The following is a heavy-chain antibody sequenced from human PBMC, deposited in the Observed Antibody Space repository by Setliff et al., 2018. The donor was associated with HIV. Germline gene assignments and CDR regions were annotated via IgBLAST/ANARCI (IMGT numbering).Heavy chain of an antibody. CDR3: ARGKDPGLYFDN. Sequence: SETLSLTCSVSGVSITTDGYYWSWIRQFAGKGLEWIADIYYSGRINYNPSLKSRLTVSIDTSKNHLSLKVISVSVADTAMYFCARGKDPGLYFDNWRQGTLVTVSS. V-gene: IGHV4-31*03. D-gene: IGHD2-15*01. CDR2: IYYSGRI. J-gene: IGHJ4*02. CDR1: GVSITTDGYY.